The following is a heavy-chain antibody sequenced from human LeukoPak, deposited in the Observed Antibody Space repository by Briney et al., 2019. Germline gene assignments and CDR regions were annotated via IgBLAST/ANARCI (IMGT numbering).Heavy chain of an antibody. CDR3: TCHSGWSGPSE. J-gene: IGHJ4*02. CDR2: IFHSGST. D-gene: IGHD6-19*01. V-gene: IGHV4-4*02. CDR1: GGSISSSW. Sequence: SETLSLTCAVSGGSISSSWWSWVRQPPGRGLEWIGEIFHSGSTNYNPSLKSRVTISVDKSKNHFSLELTSVTAADTAVYYCTCHSGWSGPSEWGQGTLVIVSS.